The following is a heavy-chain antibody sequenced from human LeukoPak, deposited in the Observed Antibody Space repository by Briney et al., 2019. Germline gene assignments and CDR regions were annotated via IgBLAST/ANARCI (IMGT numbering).Heavy chain of an antibody. J-gene: IGHJ5*01. V-gene: IGHV4-34*03. CDR1: GGSFSGYY. CDR3: STMVRGRGWFDS. D-gene: IGHD3-10*01. Sequence: PSETLSLTYAVYGGSFSGYYWSWIRQPPGKGLEWIGEINNSGSTNYNPSLKSRVTMSVDTSNNQFSLKLSSVTAADTAVYYCSTMVRGRGWFDSWGQGTLVTVSS. CDR2: INNSGST.